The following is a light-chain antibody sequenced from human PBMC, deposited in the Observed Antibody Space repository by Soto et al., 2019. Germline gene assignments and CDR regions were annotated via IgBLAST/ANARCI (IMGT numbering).Light chain of an antibody. V-gene: IGLV2-14*01. Sequence: QSALTQPASVSGSPGQSIAISCTGTSSDVGIYNYVSWYQQHPGKVPKLIIYEVTNRPSGVSNRFSGSKSGNTASLIISGLRAEDEADYYCTSYTTGSTRVFGTGTKVTVL. CDR2: EVT. CDR1: SSDVGIYNY. CDR3: TSYTTGSTRV. J-gene: IGLJ1*01.